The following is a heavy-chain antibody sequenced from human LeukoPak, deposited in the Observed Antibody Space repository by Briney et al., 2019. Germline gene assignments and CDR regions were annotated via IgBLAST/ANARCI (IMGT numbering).Heavy chain of an antibody. CDR2: INHNGNVN. CDR1: GFTFSSYW. J-gene: IGHJ6*02. D-gene: IGHD3-16*01. CDR3: ARGGGLDV. V-gene: IGHV3-7*03. Sequence: GGSLRLSCAASGFTFSSYWMNWARQAPGKGLEWVANINHNGNVNYYVDSVKGRFTISRDNAKNSLYLQMSNLRAEDTAVYFCARGGGLDVWGQGATVTVSS.